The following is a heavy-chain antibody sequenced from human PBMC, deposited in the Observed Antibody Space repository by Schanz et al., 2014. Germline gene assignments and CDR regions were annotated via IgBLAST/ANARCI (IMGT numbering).Heavy chain of an antibody. J-gene: IGHJ4*02. CDR3: AKRNHDMQSLPLDY. CDR2: MIGSGSSV. Sequence: EVQLLESGGGLVQPGGSLRLSCAASGFTFSIYGMSWVRQAPGKGLEWVSRMIGSGSSVFYADSVKGRFTISRHNSKNTLYLQMNSLSAEDTAVYYCAKRNHDMQSLPLDYWGQGTLVIVSS. V-gene: IGHV3-23*01. D-gene: IGHD3-9*01. CDR1: GFTFSIYG.